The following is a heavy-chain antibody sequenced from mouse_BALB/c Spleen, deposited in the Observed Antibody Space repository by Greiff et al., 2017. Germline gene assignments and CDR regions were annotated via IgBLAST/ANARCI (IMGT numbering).Heavy chain of an antibody. CDR2: INPSNGGT. V-gene: IGHV1S81*02. CDR1: GYTFTSYY. D-gene: IGHD2-2*01. CDR3: TRYYGYDYAMDY. J-gene: IGHJ4*01. Sequence: VKLMESGAELVKPGASVKLSCKASGYTFTSYYMYWVKQRPGQGLEWIGEINPSNGGTNFNEKFKSKATLTVDKSSSTAYMQLSSLTSEDSAVYYCTRYYGYDYAMDYWGQGTSVTVSS.